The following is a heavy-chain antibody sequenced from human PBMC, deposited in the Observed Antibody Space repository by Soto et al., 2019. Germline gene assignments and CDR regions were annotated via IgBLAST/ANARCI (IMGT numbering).Heavy chain of an antibody. V-gene: IGHV4-34*01. D-gene: IGHD2-2*01. Sequence: SETLSLTCAVYGGSFSGYYWSWIRQPPGKGLEWIGEINHSGSTNYNPSLKSRVTISVDTSKNQFSLKLSSVTAADTAVYYCARPRGHIPAAMVSLWFDPWGQGTLVTVSS. CDR3: ARPRGHIPAAMVSLWFDP. CDR1: GGSFSGYY. CDR2: INHSGST. J-gene: IGHJ5*02.